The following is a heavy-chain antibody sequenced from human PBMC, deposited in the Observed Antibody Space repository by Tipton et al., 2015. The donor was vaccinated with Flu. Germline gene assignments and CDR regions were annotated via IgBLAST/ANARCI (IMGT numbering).Heavy chain of an antibody. D-gene: IGHD4-11*01. J-gene: IGHJ5*02. V-gene: IGHV4-39*07. CDR1: GDSIRSANYY. Sequence: TLSLTCTVSGDSIRSANYYWGWIRQPPGKGLEWIGNVFHSGSKYYNPSLRSRVTISVDTSKNQFSLKMSSVTAADTAVYFCARRDYSYHVSQPKNWFDLWGQGILVTVSA. CDR2: VFHSGSK. CDR3: ARRDYSYHVSQPKNWFDL.